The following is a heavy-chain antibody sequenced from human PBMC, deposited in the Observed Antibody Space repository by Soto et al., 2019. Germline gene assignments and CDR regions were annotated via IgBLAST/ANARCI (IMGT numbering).Heavy chain of an antibody. CDR2: IYNDGSRT. Sequence: EEQLVESGGGLVQPGGSLRLSCAASGFAFSSYWMHWVRQTPGKGPVWVSRIYNDGSRTAYADSVMGRFTISRDNAKNTMYLQMSSLTVEDTAVYYCARDLSGDTTPYFDLWGQGTLVTVSS. D-gene: IGHD1-1*01. CDR1: GFAFSSYW. V-gene: IGHV3-74*01. J-gene: IGHJ4*02. CDR3: ARDLSGDTTPYFDL.